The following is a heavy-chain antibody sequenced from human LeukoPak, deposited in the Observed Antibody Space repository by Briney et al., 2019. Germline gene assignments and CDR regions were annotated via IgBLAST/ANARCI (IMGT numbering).Heavy chain of an antibody. CDR3: ARQYYDFWSGYYRGGYLY. CDR1: GYTFTSYG. V-gene: IGHV1-18*01. CDR2: ISAYNGNT. J-gene: IGHJ4*02. Sequence: ASVKVSFKASGYTFTSYGISWVRQAPGQPLEWMVWISAYNGNTNYAQKLQGRVTMTTDTSTSTAYMELRSLRSDDTAVYYCARQYYDFWSGYYRGGYLYWGQGTLVTVSS. D-gene: IGHD3-3*01.